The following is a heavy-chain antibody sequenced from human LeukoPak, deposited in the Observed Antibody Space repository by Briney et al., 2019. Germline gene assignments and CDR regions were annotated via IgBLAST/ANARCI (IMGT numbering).Heavy chain of an antibody. D-gene: IGHD2-21*02. CDR1: GYMFSSHG. CDR2: ITTYKGNM. CDR3: ARDAPIVVVTAIRVEGAFDI. Sequence: ASVKVSCKASGYMFSSHGISWVRQAPGEGLEWMGWITTYKGNMAYAPKFQGRVTITADKSTSTAYMELSSLRSEDTAVYYCARDAPIVVVTAIRVEGAFDIWGQGTMVTASS. J-gene: IGHJ3*02. V-gene: IGHV1-18*01.